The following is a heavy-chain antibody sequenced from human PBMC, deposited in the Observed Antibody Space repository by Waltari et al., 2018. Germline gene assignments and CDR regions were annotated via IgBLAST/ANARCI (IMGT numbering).Heavy chain of an antibody. CDR2: ISYDGSNK. J-gene: IGHJ6*02. CDR3: AKDLFLGRRGYYYYGMDV. CDR1: GFTFRSYG. Sequence: QVQLVESGGGVVQPGRSLRLSCAASGFTFRSYGMHWVRKAPGKGLEWVAVISYDGSNKYYADSVKGRFTISRDNSKNTLYLQMNSLRAEDTAVYYCAKDLFLGRRGYYYYGMDVWGQGTTVTVSS. V-gene: IGHV3-30*18.